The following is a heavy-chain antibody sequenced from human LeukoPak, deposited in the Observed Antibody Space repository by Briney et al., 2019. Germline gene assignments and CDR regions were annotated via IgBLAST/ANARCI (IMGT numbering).Heavy chain of an antibody. CDR3: ARDRSLDILTGSPGSYYGMDV. CDR2: INHSGST. CDR1: GGSFSGYY. J-gene: IGHJ6*02. V-gene: IGHV4-34*01. D-gene: IGHD3-9*01. Sequence: PSETLSLTCAVYGGSFSGYYWSWIRQPPGKGLEWIGEINHSGSTNYNPSLKSRVTISVDTSKNQFSLKLSSVTAADTAVYYCARDRSLDILTGSPGSYYGMDVWGRGTTVTVSS.